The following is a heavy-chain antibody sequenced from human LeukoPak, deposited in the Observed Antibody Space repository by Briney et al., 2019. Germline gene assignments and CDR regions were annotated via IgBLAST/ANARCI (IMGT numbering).Heavy chain of an antibody. V-gene: IGHV1-69*05. CDR1: GGTFSSYA. Sequence: ASVKVSCKAPGGTFSSYAISWVRQAPGQGLEWMGRIIPIFGTANYAQKFQGRVTITTDESTSTAYMELSSLRSEDTAVYYCARRVPRYQNDDAFDIWGQGTMVTVSS. CDR3: ARRVPRYQNDDAFDI. D-gene: IGHD1-26*01. J-gene: IGHJ3*02. CDR2: IIPIFGTA.